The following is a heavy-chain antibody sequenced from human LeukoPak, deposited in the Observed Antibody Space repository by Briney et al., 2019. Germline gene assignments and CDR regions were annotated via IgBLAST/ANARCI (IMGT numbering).Heavy chain of an antibody. D-gene: IGHD5-24*01. J-gene: IGHJ3*02. Sequence: GGSLRLSCAASGFTFSSYSMNWVRQAPGKGLEWVSSISSSSSYIYYADSVKGRFTISGDNAKNSLYPQMNSLRAEDTAVYYCALEMATIEGAFDIWGQGTMVTVSS. V-gene: IGHV3-21*01. CDR3: ALEMATIEGAFDI. CDR2: ISSSSSYI. CDR1: GFTFSSYS.